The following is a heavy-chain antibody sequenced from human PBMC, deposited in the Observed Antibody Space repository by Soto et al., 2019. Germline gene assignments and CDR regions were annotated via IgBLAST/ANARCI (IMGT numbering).Heavy chain of an antibody. CDR2: INAGNGNT. CDR1: GYTFTSYA. CDR3: ARSRPMVRGVIMSTYFAY. V-gene: IGHV1-3*01. D-gene: IGHD3-10*01. J-gene: IGHJ4*02. Sequence: GASVKVSCKASGYTFTSYAMHWVRQAPGQRLEWMGWINAGNGNTKYSQKFQGRVTITRDTSASTAYMELSSLRSEDTAVYYCARSRPMVRGVIMSTYFAYWGQGTLVTVSS.